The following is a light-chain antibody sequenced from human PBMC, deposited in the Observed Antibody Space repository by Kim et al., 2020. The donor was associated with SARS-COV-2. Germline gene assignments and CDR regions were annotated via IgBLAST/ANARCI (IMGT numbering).Light chain of an antibody. CDR2: ENY. CDR1: NSNLGNNY. Sequence: QSVLTQPPSVSAASGQKVTISCSGSNSNLGNNYVSWYQQLPGTAPKLVIFENYKRPSEIPDRFSGSKSGTSATLAIIGLQTGDEAVYYCGTWDSRLSAVVFGGGTQLTVL. J-gene: IGLJ3*02. V-gene: IGLV1-51*01. CDR3: GTWDSRLSAVV.